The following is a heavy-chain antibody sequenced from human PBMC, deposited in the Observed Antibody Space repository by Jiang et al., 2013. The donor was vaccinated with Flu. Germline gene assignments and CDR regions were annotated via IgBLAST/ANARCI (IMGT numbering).Heavy chain of an antibody. CDR2: INPNSGGT. D-gene: IGHD6-19*01. V-gene: IGHV1-2*04. J-gene: IGHJ4*02. CDR1: GYTFTGYY. Sequence: GAEVKKPGASVKVSCKASGYTFTGYYMHWVRQAPGQGLEWMGWINPNSGGTNYAQKFQGWVTMTRDTSISTAYMELSRLRSDDTAVYYCARGVLDTNSGDWAGIDYWGQGTLVTVSS. CDR3: ARGVLDTNSGDWAGIDY.